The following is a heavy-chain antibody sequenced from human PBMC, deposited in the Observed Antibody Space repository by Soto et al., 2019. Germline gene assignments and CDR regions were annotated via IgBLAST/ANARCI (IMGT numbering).Heavy chain of an antibody. D-gene: IGHD3-10*01. CDR1: GGPYSKYS. J-gene: IGHJ4*01. V-gene: IGHV1-69*08. Sequence: QVQLVQSGTEVKKPGSSVTVSCKASGGPYSKYSISWVRQAPGQGLEWVGRIIPIFDTTNYAQKFQGRATITADKSTSNGYLELRSLRSGGTGVNYWARSLLRDDYGRDRLDKWGQGTLVTVSS. CDR3: ARSLLRDDYGRDRLDK. CDR2: IIPIFDTT.